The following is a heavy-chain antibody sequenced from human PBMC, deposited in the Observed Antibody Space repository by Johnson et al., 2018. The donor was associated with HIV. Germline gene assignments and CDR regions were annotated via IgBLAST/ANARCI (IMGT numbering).Heavy chain of an antibody. V-gene: IGHV3-23*04. Sequence: VQLVESGGGLVQPGGSLRLSCAASGFTFSSYAMSWVRQAPGKGLEWVSAISGSGGSTYYADSVTGRFTISRDNSKNTLYLQMNILRAEDTAVYYCAKDPYYYDSSGYSPAFDIWGQGTMVTVSS. CDR1: GFTFSSYA. J-gene: IGHJ3*02. CDR2: ISGSGGST. CDR3: AKDPYYYDSSGYSPAFDI. D-gene: IGHD3-22*01.